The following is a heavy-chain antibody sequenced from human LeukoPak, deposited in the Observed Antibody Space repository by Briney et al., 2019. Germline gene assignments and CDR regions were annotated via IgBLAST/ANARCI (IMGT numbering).Heavy chain of an antibody. CDR2: ISWKSGRI. CDR1: GFAFDDYA. J-gene: IGHJ4*02. Sequence: GGSLRLSCAASGFAFDDYAMHWVRQAPGKGVEWVSGISWKSGRIGYGDSVKGRFTISRDNAKNSLYLQMNSLRAEDTALYYCAKDMRTDAAGTLDYWGQGTLVTVSS. D-gene: IGHD6-13*01. CDR3: AKDMRTDAAGTLDY. V-gene: IGHV3-9*01.